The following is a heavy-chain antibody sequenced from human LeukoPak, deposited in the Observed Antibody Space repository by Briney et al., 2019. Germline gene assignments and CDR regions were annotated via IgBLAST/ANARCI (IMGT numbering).Heavy chain of an antibody. CDR2: IYTSGST. J-gene: IGHJ4*02. Sequence: SQTLSLTCTVSGGSISSGSYYWSWIRQPAGKGLEWIGRIYTSGSTNYNPSLKSRVTISVDTSKNQFSLKLSSVTAADTAVYYYARANSGYDSGYPPHFDYWGQGTLVTVSS. CDR3: ARANSGYDSGYPPHFDY. D-gene: IGHD5-12*01. CDR1: GGSISSGSYY. V-gene: IGHV4-61*02.